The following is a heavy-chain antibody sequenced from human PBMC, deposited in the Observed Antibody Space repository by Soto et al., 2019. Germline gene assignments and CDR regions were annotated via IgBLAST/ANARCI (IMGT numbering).Heavy chain of an antibody. Sequence: QVQLQESGPGLVKPSQTLSLTCTVSGGSISSAAYYWSWIRQHPGKGLEWIGYISHSGSTYYTPSLKSRVIISADTSKSQFSLNLTSVTGADTAVYYCAREYTYGSNFFDCWGQGALVTVSS. J-gene: IGHJ4*02. V-gene: IGHV4-31*03. CDR3: AREYTYGSNFFDC. D-gene: IGHD5-18*01. CDR1: GGSISSAAYY. CDR2: ISHSGST.